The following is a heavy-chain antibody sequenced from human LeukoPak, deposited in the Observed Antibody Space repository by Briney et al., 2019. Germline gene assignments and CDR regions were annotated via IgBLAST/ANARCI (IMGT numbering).Heavy chain of an antibody. V-gene: IGHV7-4-1*02. CDR1: GYTFTSYA. D-gene: IGHD3-9*01. J-gene: IGHJ6*02. CDR2: INTNTGNP. Sequence: ASVKVSCKASGYTFTSYAMNWVRQAPGQGLEWMGWINTNTGNPTYAQGFTGRFVFSLDTSVSTAYLQISSLKAEDTAVYYCARGSRYFDWSTFGRDGMDVWGQGTTVTVSS. CDR3: ARGSRYFDWSTFGRDGMDV.